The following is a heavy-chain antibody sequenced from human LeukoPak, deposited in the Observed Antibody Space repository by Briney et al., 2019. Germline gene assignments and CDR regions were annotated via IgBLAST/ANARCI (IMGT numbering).Heavy chain of an antibody. V-gene: IGHV1-2*02. D-gene: IGHD2-8*01. CDR2: ISPNSGGA. Sequence: ASVNVSCKASEYTFTCYYMYWVRQAPGQGLEWVGWISPNSGGANFAQKFQGRVTMTRDTSISTAYLELSRLTSDDTAVYYCARDGDSLMVDFDYWGQGTLVTVSS. CDR3: ARDGDSLMVDFDY. J-gene: IGHJ4*02. CDR1: EYTFTCYY.